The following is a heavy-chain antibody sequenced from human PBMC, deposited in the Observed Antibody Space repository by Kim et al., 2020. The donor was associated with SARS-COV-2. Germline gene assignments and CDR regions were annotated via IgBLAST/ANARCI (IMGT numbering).Heavy chain of an antibody. CDR1: VGSFSGYQ. Sequence: SETLSLTCAVYVGSFSGYQWTWIRQSPGKGLEWIGEINHNGATNYNPSPRSRVAISVDTSKNQFSLKVKSVTAADTAVYFCVRGRAGVVPSPIMGLGPYYDYYALDVWGQGTTVSVSS. D-gene: IGHD3-3*01. CDR2: INHNGAT. J-gene: IGHJ6*02. CDR3: VRGRAGVVPSPIMGLGPYYDYYALDV. V-gene: IGHV4-34*01.